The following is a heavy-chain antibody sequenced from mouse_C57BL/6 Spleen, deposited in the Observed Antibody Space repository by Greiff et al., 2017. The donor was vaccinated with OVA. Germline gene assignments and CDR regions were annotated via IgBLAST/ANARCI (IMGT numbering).Heavy chain of an antibody. J-gene: IGHJ2*01. CDR1: GFTFSSYA. CDR3: ANLIYDGYYDY. D-gene: IGHD2-3*01. Sequence: EVQRVESGGGLVKPGGSLKLSCAASGFTFSSYAMSWVRQTPEKRLEWVATTSDGGSYTYYPDNVKGRFTISRDNAKNNLYLQMSHLKSEDTAMYYCANLIYDGYYDYWGQGTTLTVSS. V-gene: IGHV5-4*01. CDR2: TSDGGSYT.